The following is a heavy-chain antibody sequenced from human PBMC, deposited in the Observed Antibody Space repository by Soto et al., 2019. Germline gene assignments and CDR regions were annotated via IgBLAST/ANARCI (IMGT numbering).Heavy chain of an antibody. V-gene: IGHV3-13*01. Sequence: EVQLVESGGGLVQPGGSLRLSCAASGFTVSSYDMHWVRQATGKGLEWVSAIGTAGDTYYPDSVKGRFTISREKAKNSLHLQMNSLRAGDTAVYYCARSARWLQSRYFDLWGRGTLVTVSS. CDR1: GFTVSSYD. J-gene: IGHJ2*01. D-gene: IGHD5-12*01. CDR3: ARSARWLQSRYFDL. CDR2: IGTAGDT.